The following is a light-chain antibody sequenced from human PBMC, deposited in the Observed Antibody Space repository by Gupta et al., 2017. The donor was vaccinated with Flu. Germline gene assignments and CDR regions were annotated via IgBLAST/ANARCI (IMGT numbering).Light chain of an antibody. CDR3: QSYDNSLSAYV. Sequence: QSVLTQPPSVSGAPGQRVTISCTGSSSNIGAGFGVHWYQQLPGKVPKLLIFGNTNRPSGVPDRFSGSKSGTSASLAITGLQAEDEADYFCQSYDNSLSAYVFGSGTKVTVL. CDR2: GNT. V-gene: IGLV1-40*01. CDR1: SSNIGAGFG. J-gene: IGLJ1*01.